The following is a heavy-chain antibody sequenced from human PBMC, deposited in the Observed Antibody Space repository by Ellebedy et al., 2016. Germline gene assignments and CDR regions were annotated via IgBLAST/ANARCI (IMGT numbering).Heavy chain of an antibody. CDR3: ARVGLGYSSSWYYYGMDV. Sequence: GESLKISCAASGFAFSSYAMSWVRQAPGKGLEWVSYISSRSSTIYYADSVKGRFTISRDNAKNSLYLQMNSLRDEDTAVYYCARVGLGYSSSWYYYGMDVWGQGTTVTVSS. CDR2: ISSRSSTI. J-gene: IGHJ6*02. CDR1: GFAFSSYA. V-gene: IGHV3-48*02. D-gene: IGHD6-13*01.